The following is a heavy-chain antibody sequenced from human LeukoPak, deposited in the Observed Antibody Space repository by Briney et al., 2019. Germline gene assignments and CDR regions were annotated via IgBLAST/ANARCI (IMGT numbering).Heavy chain of an antibody. J-gene: IGHJ4*02. Sequence: TGGSLRLSCAASGFTFSSYSMNWVRQAPGKGLEWVSYISSSSSSTIYYADSVKGRFTISRDNAKNSLYLQMNSLRAEDTAVYYCARDAEYSSSWYYFDYWGQGTLVTVSS. CDR1: GFTFSSYS. D-gene: IGHD6-13*01. CDR3: ARDAEYSSSWYYFDY. CDR2: ISSSSSSTI. V-gene: IGHV3-48*01.